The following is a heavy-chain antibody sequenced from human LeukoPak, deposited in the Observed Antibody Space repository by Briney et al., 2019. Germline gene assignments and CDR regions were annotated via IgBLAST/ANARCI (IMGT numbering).Heavy chain of an antibody. Sequence: ASVKVSCKASGGTFSSYAISWVRQAPGQGLEWMGGIIPIFGTANYAQKFQGRVTITADESTSTAYMELSSLRSEDTAVYYCARDGQYYDSSGYLDYWGRGTLVTVSS. V-gene: IGHV1-69*13. CDR1: GGTFSSYA. D-gene: IGHD3-22*01. CDR3: ARDGQYYDSSGYLDY. CDR2: IIPIFGTA. J-gene: IGHJ4*02.